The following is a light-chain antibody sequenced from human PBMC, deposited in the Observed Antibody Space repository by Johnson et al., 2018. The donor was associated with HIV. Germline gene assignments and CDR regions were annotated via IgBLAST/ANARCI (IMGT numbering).Light chain of an antibody. J-gene: IGLJ1*01. CDR2: DNN. Sequence: QAVLTQPPSVSAAPGQKVTISCSGSSSNIGNNYVSWYQQLPGTAPKLLIYDNNKRPSGIPDRFSASKSGPSATLGITGLQTGDEADYYCGTWDSSLSAGPCVFETGTKVTGL. CDR1: SSNIGNNY. V-gene: IGLV1-51*01. CDR3: GTWDSSLSAGPCV.